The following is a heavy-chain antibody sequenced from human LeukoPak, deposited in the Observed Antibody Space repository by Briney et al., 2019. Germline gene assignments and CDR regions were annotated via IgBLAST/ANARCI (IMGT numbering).Heavy chain of an antibody. CDR3: AKAETTSGYF. CDR1: GFAFSSYD. Sequence: QSGGSLRLSCAASGFAFSSYDMSWVRQSLGKGLEWVSAISGSGGSTYYADSVKGRFTISTDNSKNTLYLQMDSLRAEDTAVYYCAKAETTSGYFWGQGTLVTVSS. V-gene: IGHV3-23*01. CDR2: ISGSGGST. J-gene: IGHJ4*02. D-gene: IGHD1-7*01.